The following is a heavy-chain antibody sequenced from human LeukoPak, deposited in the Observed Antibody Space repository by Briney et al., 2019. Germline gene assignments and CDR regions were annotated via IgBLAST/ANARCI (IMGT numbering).Heavy chain of an antibody. J-gene: IGHJ5*02. CDR3: ARFTTENWFDP. Sequence: SETLSLTCTVSGGSFSTYYWSWIRQPAGKGLEWIGHIYTSGTTNYNPSLKSRVTMSIDTSKNQFSLKLSSVTAADTAVYYCARFTTENWFDPWGQGTLVTVSS. V-gene: IGHV4-4*07. D-gene: IGHD3-22*01. CDR1: GGSFSTYY. CDR2: IYTSGTT.